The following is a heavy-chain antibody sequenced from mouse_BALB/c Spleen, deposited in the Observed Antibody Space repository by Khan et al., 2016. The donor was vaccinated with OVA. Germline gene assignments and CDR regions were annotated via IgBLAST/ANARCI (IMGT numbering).Heavy chain of an antibody. V-gene: IGHV2-9*02. Sequence: VQLQQSGPGLVAPSQSLSITCTVSGFSLSNYGVHWVRQPPGKGLEWLGVIWTGGITNYNSALMSRLSISKDNSKSQVFLKMNRLQTDDTAIYYCARSYDYVVGGFAYWGQGTLVTVSA. J-gene: IGHJ3*01. D-gene: IGHD2-4*01. CDR1: GFSLSNYG. CDR2: IWTGGIT. CDR3: ARSYDYVVGGFAY.